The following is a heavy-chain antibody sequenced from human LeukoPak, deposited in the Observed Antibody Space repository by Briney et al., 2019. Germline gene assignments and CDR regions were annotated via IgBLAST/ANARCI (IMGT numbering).Heavy chain of an antibody. CDR3: AKDEEYYYDSSGYYPGS. CDR1: GFTFSSYA. D-gene: IGHD3-22*01. CDR2: ISGSGGST. V-gene: IGHV3-23*01. J-gene: IGHJ4*02. Sequence: PGGSLRLSCAASGFTFSSYAMSWVRQAPGKGLEWVSAISGSGGSTYYADSVKGRFTISRDNSKNTLYLQMNSLRAEDTAVYYCAKDEEYYYDSSGYYPGSWGQGTLVTVSS.